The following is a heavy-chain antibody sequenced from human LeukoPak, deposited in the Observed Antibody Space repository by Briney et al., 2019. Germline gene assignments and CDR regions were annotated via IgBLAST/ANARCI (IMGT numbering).Heavy chain of an antibody. CDR1: GYTFTSYY. J-gene: IGHJ5*02. CDR2: INPSGGST. V-gene: IGHV1-46*01. CDR3: ARDNGYCSSTSCYKDVDWFDP. D-gene: IGHD2-2*02. Sequence: VASVKVSCKASGYTFTSYYMHWVRQAPGQGLEWMGIINPSGGSTSYAQKFQGRVTMTRDTSTSTVYMELSSLRSEDTAVYYCARDNGYCSSTSCYKDVDWFDPWGQGTLVTVSS.